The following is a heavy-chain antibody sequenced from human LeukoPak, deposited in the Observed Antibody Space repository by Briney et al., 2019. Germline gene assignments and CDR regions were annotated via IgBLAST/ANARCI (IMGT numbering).Heavy chain of an antibody. D-gene: IGHD3-16*01. CDR1: GYTFTSYA. CDR3: ARGKLWLHFGEYYFDY. Sequence: ASVKVSCKASGYTFTSYAMNWVRQAPGQGLEWMGWINTNTGNPTYAQGFTGRFVFSLDTSVSTAYLQISSLKAEDTAVYYCARGKLWLHFGEYYFDYWGRGTLVTVSS. CDR2: INTNTGNP. V-gene: IGHV7-4-1*02. J-gene: IGHJ4*02.